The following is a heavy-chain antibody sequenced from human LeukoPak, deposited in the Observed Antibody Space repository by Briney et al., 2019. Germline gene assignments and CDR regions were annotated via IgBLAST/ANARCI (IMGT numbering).Heavy chain of an antibody. D-gene: IGHD3-22*01. CDR3: AKDFSVYYYDSRVLDY. V-gene: IGHV3-30*04. J-gene: IGHJ4*02. CDR2: ISYDGSNK. Sequence: PGGSLRLSCAASGFTFSHYAMHWVRQAPGKGLEWVAVISYDGSNKYYADSVKGRFTISRDNSKNTLYLQMNSLRAEDTAVYYCAKDFSVYYYDSRVLDYWGQGTLVTVSS. CDR1: GFTFSHYA.